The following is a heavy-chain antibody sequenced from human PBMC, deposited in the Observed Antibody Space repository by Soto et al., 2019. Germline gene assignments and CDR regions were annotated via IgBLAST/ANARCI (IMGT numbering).Heavy chain of an antibody. D-gene: IGHD2-8*01. J-gene: IGHJ6*04. CDR2: IIPIFGTA. CDR3: ASESGRTRGMAV. Sequence: QVQAVQSGAEVKKPGSSVKVSCKASGGTFSSYVISWVRQAPGQGLEWMGRIIPIFGTADYAQKFQGRVTITEDESTSTAYKELSSLRTEDTAVYDGASESGRTRGMAVGGKGTTITVSS. V-gene: IGHV1-69*18. CDR1: GGTFSSYV.